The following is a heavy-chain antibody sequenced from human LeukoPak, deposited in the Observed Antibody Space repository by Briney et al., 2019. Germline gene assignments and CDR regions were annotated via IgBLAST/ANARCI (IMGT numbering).Heavy chain of an antibody. Sequence: GGPLRLSCAASGFTFSSYGMHWVRQAPGKGLEWVAVIWYDGSNKYYADSVKGRFTISRDNSKNTLYLQMNSLRAEDTAVYYCAKDLQDHYYYMDVWGKGTTVTVSS. J-gene: IGHJ6*03. CDR1: GFTFSSYG. V-gene: IGHV3-33*06. D-gene: IGHD5-24*01. CDR2: IWYDGSNK. CDR3: AKDLQDHYYYMDV.